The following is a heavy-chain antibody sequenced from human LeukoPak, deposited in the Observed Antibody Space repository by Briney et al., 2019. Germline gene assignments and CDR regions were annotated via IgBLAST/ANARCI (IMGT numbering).Heavy chain of an antibody. D-gene: IGHD6-13*01. J-gene: IGHJ3*02. CDR1: GGTFNSYA. V-gene: IGHV1-69*06. CDR2: TIPMFGTA. Sequence: GASVKVSCKASGGTFNSYAISWVRQAPGQGLEWMGGTIPMFGTANYAQKFQGRVTITADKSMTTAYMELSSLRFEDTAVYYCARDGPGISSSSWPRAFDIWGQGTMVTVSS. CDR3: ARDGPGISSSSWPRAFDI.